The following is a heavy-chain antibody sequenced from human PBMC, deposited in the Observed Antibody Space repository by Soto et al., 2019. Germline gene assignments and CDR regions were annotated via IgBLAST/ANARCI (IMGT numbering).Heavy chain of an antibody. Sequence: EVQLVESGGGLVQPGGSLSLSCAASGFTISNAWMNWVRQAPGKGLEWVGRIKSKTDGGTTDYAAPVKGRFTISRADSKSTLYLQMNSLKTEATAVYYCTTDLPFRETRDYYYGMDVWGQGTTVTVSS. CDR1: GFTISNAW. V-gene: IGHV3-15*07. D-gene: IGHD3-10*01. CDR2: IKSKTDGGTT. CDR3: TTDLPFRETRDYYYGMDV. J-gene: IGHJ6*02.